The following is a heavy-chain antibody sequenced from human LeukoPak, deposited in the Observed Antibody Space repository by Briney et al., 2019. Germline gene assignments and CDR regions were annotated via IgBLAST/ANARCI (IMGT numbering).Heavy chain of an antibody. D-gene: IGHD1-14*01. J-gene: IGHJ4*02. Sequence: GGSLRLACAAAGFTLSGDWMSWVRQAPGEGREWVANITQGGSDKYYVDSVKGRFTISRDNANNLLYLQMNSLSGEDTAVYYCTRDRSRAEDDWGQGTLVTVSS. CDR1: GFTLSGDW. CDR3: TRDRSRAEDD. CDR2: ITQGGSDK. V-gene: IGHV3-7*01.